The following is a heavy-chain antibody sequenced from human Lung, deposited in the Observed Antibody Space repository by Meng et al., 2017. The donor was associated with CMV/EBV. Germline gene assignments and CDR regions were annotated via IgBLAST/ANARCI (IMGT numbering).Heavy chain of an antibody. CDR1: GFTFSDYY. Sequence: GGSXRLXCAASGFTFSDYYMSWIRQAPGKGMERVSYISSSGSTIYYADSVKGRFTISRDNAKNSLYLQMNSLRAEDTAVYYCARARRVAGDYFDHWGQGPLVTVSS. CDR2: ISSSGSTI. J-gene: IGHJ4*02. CDR3: ARARRVAGDYFDH. V-gene: IGHV3-11*01. D-gene: IGHD3-3*01.